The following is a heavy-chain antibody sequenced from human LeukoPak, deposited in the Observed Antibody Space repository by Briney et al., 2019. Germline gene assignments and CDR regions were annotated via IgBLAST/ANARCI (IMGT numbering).Heavy chain of an antibody. CDR3: ASRVAVARWFDP. CDR2: INHSGST. J-gene: IGHJ5*02. V-gene: IGHV4-34*01. D-gene: IGHD6-19*01. Sequence: SETLSLTCAVYGGSFSGYYWSWIRQPPGKGLEWIGEINHSGSTNYNPSLKSRVTISVDTSKNQFSLKLSSVTAADTAVYYCASRVAVARWFDPWGQGTLVTVSS. CDR1: GGSFSGYY.